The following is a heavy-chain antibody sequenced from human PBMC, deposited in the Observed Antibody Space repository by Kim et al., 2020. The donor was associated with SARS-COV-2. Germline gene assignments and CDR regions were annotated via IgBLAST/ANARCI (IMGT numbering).Heavy chain of an antibody. Sequence: GGSLRLSCAASGFTFSSYAMNWVRQAPGKGLEWVAVISYDGSNKYYADSVKGRFTISRDNSKNTLYLQMNSLRAEDTAVYYCARAYAGNYDDPLRYWGQG. J-gene: IGHJ4*02. CDR2: ISYDGSNK. D-gene: IGHD3-22*01. CDR3: ARAYAGNYDDPLRY. CDR1: GFTFSSYA. V-gene: IGHV3-30*04.